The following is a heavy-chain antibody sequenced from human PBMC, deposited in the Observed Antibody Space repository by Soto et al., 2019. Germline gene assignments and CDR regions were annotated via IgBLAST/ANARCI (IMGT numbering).Heavy chain of an antibody. Sequence: GGSLRLSCTASGFTSNTHWMHWVRQAPGKGLVWVSRIYFDGITTNYADSVKGRLTVSRDNAKNTVYLHVNTLRDEDTAVYYCARGGAMGVDYWGKGTLVTVSS. CDR3: ARGGAMGVDY. CDR1: GFTSNTHW. J-gene: IGHJ4*02. D-gene: IGHD1-26*01. CDR2: IYFDGITT. V-gene: IGHV3-74*01.